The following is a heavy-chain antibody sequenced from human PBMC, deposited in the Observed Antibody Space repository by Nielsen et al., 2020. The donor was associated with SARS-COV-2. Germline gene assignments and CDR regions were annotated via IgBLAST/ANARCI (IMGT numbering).Heavy chain of an antibody. V-gene: IGHV4-61*01. Sequence: SETLSLTCTVSGGSISSSSYYWGWIRQPPGKGLEWIGYIYYSGSTNYNPSLKSRVTISVDTSKNQFSLKLSSVTAADTAVYYCARDVHYYGMDVWGQGTTVTVSS. CDR2: IYYSGST. CDR1: GGSISSSSYY. J-gene: IGHJ6*02. CDR3: ARDVHYYGMDV.